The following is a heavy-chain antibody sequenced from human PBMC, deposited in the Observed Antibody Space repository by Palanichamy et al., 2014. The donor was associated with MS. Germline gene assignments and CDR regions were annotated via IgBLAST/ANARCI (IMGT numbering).Heavy chain of an antibody. Sequence: QVQLVQSGAEVKKPGASVKVSCKTSGYAFTNYGISWVRQAPGQGLECMGWISAYNGYTNYAQKFQGRVTMTTDTSTSTAYMELRSLISDDTAVYYCARDKGSYDPPDYWGQGTLVTVSS. J-gene: IGHJ4*02. V-gene: IGHV1-18*01. CDR1: GYAFTNYG. D-gene: IGHD3-16*01. CDR2: ISAYNGYT. CDR3: ARDKGSYDPPDY.